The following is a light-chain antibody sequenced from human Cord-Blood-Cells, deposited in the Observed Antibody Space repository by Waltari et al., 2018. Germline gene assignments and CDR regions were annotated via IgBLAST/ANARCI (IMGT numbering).Light chain of an antibody. CDR1: QSVSSSY. V-gene: IGKV3-20*01. Sequence: ALTPSPATPTFSPVEGATLPCRASQSVSSSYLAWSQQKPGQAPRLLIYCASSRATGIPYRFSGSGSGTDVTLTISRLEPEDFAVYYCQQYGSSPLTFGPGTKVDIK. CDR2: CAS. CDR3: QQYGSSPLT. J-gene: IGKJ3*01.